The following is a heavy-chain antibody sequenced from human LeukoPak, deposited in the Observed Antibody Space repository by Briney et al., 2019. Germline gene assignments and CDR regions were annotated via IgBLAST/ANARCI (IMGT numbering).Heavy chain of an antibody. CDR1: GYSISSGNY. D-gene: IGHD2-2*01. CDR3: AKGYCRGNSCYDDRGAFDY. J-gene: IGHJ4*02. V-gene: IGHV4-38-2*02. Sequence: SQTLSLTCTVSGYSISSGNYWGWIRLPPGKGLQWIGSIYHSGSTYYNPSLKSRVTISVDTSKNQFSLKLSSVTAADTAVYYCAKGYCRGNSCYDDRGAFDYWGQGTLVTVSS. CDR2: IYHSGST.